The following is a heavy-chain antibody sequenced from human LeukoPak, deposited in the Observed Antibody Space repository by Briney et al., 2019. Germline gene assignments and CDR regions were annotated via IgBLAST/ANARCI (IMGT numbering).Heavy chain of an antibody. CDR3: ARMAVAGTRGLRYFDL. D-gene: IGHD6-19*01. CDR2: INAGNGNT. V-gene: IGHV1-3*01. J-gene: IGHJ2*01. CDR1: GYTFTSYA. Sequence: ASVKVSCKASGYTFTSYAMHWVRQAPGQRLEWMGWINAGNGNTKYSQKFQGRVTITRDTSASTAYMELSSLRSEDTAVYYCARMAVAGTRGLRYFDLWGRGTLVTVSS.